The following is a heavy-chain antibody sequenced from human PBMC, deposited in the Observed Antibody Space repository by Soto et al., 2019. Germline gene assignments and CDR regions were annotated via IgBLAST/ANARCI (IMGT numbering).Heavy chain of an antibody. V-gene: IGHV3-23*01. D-gene: IGHD6-6*01. CDR1: GFTFSNYA. Sequence: EVQLLESGGGLVQPGGSLRLSCAASGFTFSNYAITWVRPAPGKGLEWVSTISGSGDNTYYADSVRGRFTISRDNSKNTLYLQMNSLRADDTAVYYCAKRPLAARHTDYWGQGTLVTVSS. CDR2: ISGSGDNT. CDR3: AKRPLAARHTDY. J-gene: IGHJ4*02.